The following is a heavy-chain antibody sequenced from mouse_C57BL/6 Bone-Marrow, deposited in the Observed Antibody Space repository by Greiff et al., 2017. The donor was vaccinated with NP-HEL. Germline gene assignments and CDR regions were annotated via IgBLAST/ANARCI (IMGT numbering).Heavy chain of an antibody. D-gene: IGHD1-1*01. J-gene: IGHJ2*01. CDR3: ARREIYYYGSFDY. CDR2: IYPGSGNT. CDR1: GYSFTSYY. V-gene: IGHV1-66*01. Sequence: VQLQQSGPELVKPGASVKISCKASGYSFTSYYIHWVKQRPGQGLEWIGWIYPGSGNTKYNEKFKGKATLTADTSSSTAYMQLSSLTSEDSAVYYCARREIYYYGSFDYWGQGTTLTVSS.